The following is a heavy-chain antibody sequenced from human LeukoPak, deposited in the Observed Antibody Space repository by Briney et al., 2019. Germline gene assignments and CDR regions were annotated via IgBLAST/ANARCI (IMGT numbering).Heavy chain of an antibody. CDR2: INHSGST. D-gene: IGHD3/OR15-3a*01. J-gene: IGHJ4*02. CDR3: ARVRTGRFDY. Sequence: PSETLSLTCAVYGGSLSGYYRSWIRQPPGKGLEWIGEINHSGSTNYNPSLKSRVTISVDTSKNQFSLKLSSVTAADTAVYYCARVRTGRFDYWGQGTLVTVSS. V-gene: IGHV4-34*01. CDR1: GGSLSGYY.